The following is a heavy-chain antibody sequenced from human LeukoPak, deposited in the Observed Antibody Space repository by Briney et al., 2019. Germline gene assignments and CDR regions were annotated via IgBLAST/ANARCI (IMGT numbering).Heavy chain of an antibody. J-gene: IGHJ4*02. V-gene: IGHV3-48*04. Sequence: GGSLRLSCAASGFTFSDYGIHWVRQAPGQGLEWVAYISSRSITIHYADSVRGRFTISRDNAKRSVYLQMNSLGAEDTAISYCARLKAGFWGQGTLVSVSS. CDR2: ISSRSITI. CDR1: GFTFSDYG. CDR3: ARLKAGF.